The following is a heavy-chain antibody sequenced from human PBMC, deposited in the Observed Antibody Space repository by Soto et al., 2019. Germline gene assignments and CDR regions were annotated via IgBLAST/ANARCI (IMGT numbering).Heavy chain of an antibody. J-gene: IGHJ4*02. CDR1: GFTLSSYS. V-gene: IGHV3-30-3*01. CDR2: ISYDGNKK. CDR3: ARSVAVAGLDY. D-gene: IGHD6-19*01. Sequence: QVQLVESGGGVVQPGRSLRLSCAASGFTLSSYSMHWVRQAPGRGLEWVGVISYDGNKKYYRDSVKGRFSISRDTSNNTVNLHMNSLRPEDTAVYYCARSVAVAGLDYWGQGTLVXXS.